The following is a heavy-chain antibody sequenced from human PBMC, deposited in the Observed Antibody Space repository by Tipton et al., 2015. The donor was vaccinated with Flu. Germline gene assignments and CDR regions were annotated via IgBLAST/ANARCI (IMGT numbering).Heavy chain of an antibody. J-gene: IGHJ4*02. Sequence: PGLVKPSETLSLTCTVSGGSIGSYYWNWIRQPPGKGLEWIGYIYNSEHTKYNPSLKSRVTISVDTSKKQFSLQLRSVTAADTAVYYCARDPSLGMPDYFDYWGPGTLVTASS. CDR3: ARDPSLGMPDYFDY. D-gene: IGHD2-2*01. V-gene: IGHV4-59*12. CDR1: GGSIGSYY. CDR2: IYNSEHT.